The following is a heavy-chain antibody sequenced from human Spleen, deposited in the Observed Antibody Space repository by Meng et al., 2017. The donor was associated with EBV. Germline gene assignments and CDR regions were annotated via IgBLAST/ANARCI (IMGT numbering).Heavy chain of an antibody. D-gene: IGHD5-12*01. J-gene: IGHJ4*02. CDR1: GYTLTSYA. CDR2: INTNTGNP. Sequence: QLQLVQSGSELEKPGASVKVSCKTSGYTLTSYARGWLRQAPGQGLEWMGWINTNTGNPTYAQGFTGRFVFSLDTSVSTAYLQISSLKAEDTAVYYCAKTGGGYSGYYYFDYWGQGTLVTVPQ. V-gene: IGHV7-4-1*02. CDR3: AKTGGGYSGYYYFDY.